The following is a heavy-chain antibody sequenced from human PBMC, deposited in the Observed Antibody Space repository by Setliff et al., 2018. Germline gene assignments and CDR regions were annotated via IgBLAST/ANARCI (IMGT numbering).Heavy chain of an antibody. CDR2: IYYSGST. CDR1: GGSISSHY. V-gene: IGHV4-59*11. Sequence: SETLSLTCTVSGGSISSHYWSWIRQPPGKGLEWIGYIYYSGSTNYNPSLKSRVTISVDTSKNQFSLKLSSVTAADTAVYYCARGVGNQLPLYGSNWFDPWGQGTLVTVSS. CDR3: ARGVGNQLPLYGSNWFDP. J-gene: IGHJ5*02. D-gene: IGHD2-2*01.